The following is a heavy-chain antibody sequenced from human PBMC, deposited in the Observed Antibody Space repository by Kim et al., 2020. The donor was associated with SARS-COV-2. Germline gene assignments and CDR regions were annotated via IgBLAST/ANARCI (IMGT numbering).Heavy chain of an antibody. CDR2: INAGNGNT. CDR1: GYTFTSYA. CDR3: ARWRGTTGTTRRGYYGMDV. Sequence: ASVKVSCKASGYTFTSYAMHWVRQAPGQRLEWMGWINAGNGNTKYSQKFQGRVTITRDTSASTAYMELSSLRSEDTAVYYCARWRGTTGTTRRGYYGMDVWGQGTTVTVSS. J-gene: IGHJ6*02. V-gene: IGHV1-3*01. D-gene: IGHD1-1*01.